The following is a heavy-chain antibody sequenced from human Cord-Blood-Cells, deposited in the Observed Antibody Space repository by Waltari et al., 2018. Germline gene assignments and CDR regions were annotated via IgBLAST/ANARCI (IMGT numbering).Heavy chain of an antibody. CDR3: ARGGYYDSSGYYDY. J-gene: IGHJ4*02. D-gene: IGHD3-22*01. CDR1: GYSISSGYY. Sequence: QVQLQESGPGLVKPSETLSLTCAVSGYSISSGYYWAWIRQPPGKGLEWIGSIYHSGSTYYNPSLKSRVTISVDTSKNQFSLKLSSVTAADTAVYYCARGGYYDSSGYYDYWGQGTLVTVSS. CDR2: IYHSGST. V-gene: IGHV4-38-2*01.